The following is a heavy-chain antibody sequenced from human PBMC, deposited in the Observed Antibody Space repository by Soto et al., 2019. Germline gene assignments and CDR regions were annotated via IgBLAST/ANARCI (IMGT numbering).Heavy chain of an antibody. D-gene: IGHD7-27*01. CDR2: VRGSGDRT. Sequence: EVQLLESGGGLVQPGGSLRLSCEVSGFTFSSYAMNWVRQAPGKGLEWVSGVRGSGDRTYYADSVKGRFSISRDNSKNALYLQMNSLRAEDTAVSYCAKARDISRLGIDYWGRGTLVTVSS. CDR3: AKARDISRLGIDY. CDR1: GFTFSSYA. V-gene: IGHV3-23*01. J-gene: IGHJ4*02.